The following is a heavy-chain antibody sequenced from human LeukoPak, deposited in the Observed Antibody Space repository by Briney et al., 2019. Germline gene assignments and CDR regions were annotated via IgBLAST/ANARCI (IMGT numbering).Heavy chain of an antibody. Sequence: PGGSLRLSCATSGFTFSTNAMSWVRQAPGKGLEWVSAISGSGGSTYYADSVKGRSSISRDSSKNTVYLQMNSLRVEDTAVYYCAKAVGTKLKYYFDYWGQGSLVTVSS. V-gene: IGHV3-23*01. CDR1: GFTFSTNA. J-gene: IGHJ4*02. D-gene: IGHD1-26*01. CDR2: ISGSGGST. CDR3: AKAVGTKLKYYFDY.